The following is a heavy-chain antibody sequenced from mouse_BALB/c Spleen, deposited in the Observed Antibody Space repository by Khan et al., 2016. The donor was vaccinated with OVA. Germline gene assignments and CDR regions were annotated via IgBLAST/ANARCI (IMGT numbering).Heavy chain of an antibody. CDR1: GYTFTNYW. CDR2: IYPGVFFT. D-gene: IGHD3-1*01. J-gene: IGHJ1*01. Sequence: VQLQESGGEVVRPGTSVKISCKASGYTFTNYWLGWVRQRPGHGLEWIGDIYPGVFFTNYNELFKGKATLTVDTSSSTANMQLSTLTSEDSAVYFCARWATWYFDVWGAGTTVTVSS. V-gene: IGHV1-63*02. CDR3: ARWATWYFDV.